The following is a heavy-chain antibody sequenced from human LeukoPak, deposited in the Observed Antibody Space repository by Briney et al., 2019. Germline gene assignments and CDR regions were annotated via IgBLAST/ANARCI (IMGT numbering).Heavy chain of an antibody. V-gene: IGHV4-39*07. Sequence: PSETLSLTCTVSGDSISSSNSHWGWIRQPPGKGLEWIGSIYYTGSTYYNPSLKSRVTISVETSKNQFSLKMSSVTAADTAVYYCARDGESSGYSDYWGQGTLVTVSS. D-gene: IGHD3-22*01. CDR2: IYYTGST. J-gene: IGHJ4*02. CDR3: ARDGESSGYSDY. CDR1: GDSISSSNSH.